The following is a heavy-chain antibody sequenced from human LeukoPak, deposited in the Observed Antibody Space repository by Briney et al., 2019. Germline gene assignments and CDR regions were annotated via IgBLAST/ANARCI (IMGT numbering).Heavy chain of an antibody. CDR2: IKQDGSEK. Sequence: TGGSLRLSCAASGFTFSSYAMSWVRQAPGKGLEWVANIKQDGSEKYYVDSVKGRFTISRDNAKNSLHLQMNSLRADDTAVYYCATEGYYFGSGNHHWGQGTLVTVSS. V-gene: IGHV3-7*04. CDR1: GFTFSSYA. J-gene: IGHJ5*02. CDR3: ATEGYYFGSGNHH. D-gene: IGHD3-10*01.